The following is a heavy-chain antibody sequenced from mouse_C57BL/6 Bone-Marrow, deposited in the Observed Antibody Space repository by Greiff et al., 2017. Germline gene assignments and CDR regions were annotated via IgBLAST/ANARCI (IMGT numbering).Heavy chain of an antibody. Sequence: VKLMESGPGLVQPSQSLSITCTVSGFSLTSYGVHWVRQSPGKGLEWLGVIWSGGSTDYNAAFISRLSISKDNSKSQVFFKMNSLQADDTAIYYCASPYYDYDPYAMDYWGQGTSVTVSS. D-gene: IGHD2-4*01. J-gene: IGHJ4*01. CDR3: ASPYYDYDPYAMDY. CDR2: IWSGGST. V-gene: IGHV2-2*01. CDR1: GFSLTSYG.